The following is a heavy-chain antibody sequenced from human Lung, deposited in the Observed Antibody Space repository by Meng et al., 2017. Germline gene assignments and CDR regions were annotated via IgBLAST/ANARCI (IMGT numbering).Heavy chain of an antibody. CDR2: ISSTGDST. J-gene: IGHJ5*02. CDR1: GFTFTAFS. V-gene: IGHV3-23*04. Sequence: EGQLVESGGGLVQPGGSLRLSCAASGFTFTAFSMTWVRQAPGKGLEWVSTISSTGDSTFYPDSVKGHFIVSRDNSKNTLYLQMNSLRAEDTAIYYCAKEAAMASWGQGTLVTVSS. D-gene: IGHD5-18*01. CDR3: AKEAAMAS.